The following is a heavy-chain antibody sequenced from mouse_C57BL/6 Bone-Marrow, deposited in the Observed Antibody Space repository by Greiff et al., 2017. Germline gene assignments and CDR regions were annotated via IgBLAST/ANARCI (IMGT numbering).Heavy chain of an antibody. CDR2: ISDGGSYT. D-gene: IGHD1-1*01. CDR3: ARVTTVVGWYFDV. CDR1: GFTFSSYA. J-gene: IGHJ1*03. Sequence: EVKLMESGGGLVKPGGSLKLSCAASGFTFSSYAMSWVRQTPEKRLEWVATISDGGSYTYYPVNVKGRFTISRDNAKNNLYLQMSHLKSEDTAMYYCARVTTVVGWYFDVWGTGTTVTVSS. V-gene: IGHV5-4*03.